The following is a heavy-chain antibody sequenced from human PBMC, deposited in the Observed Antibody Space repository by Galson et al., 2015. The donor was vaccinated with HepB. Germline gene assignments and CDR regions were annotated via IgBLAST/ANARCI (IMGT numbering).Heavy chain of an antibody. J-gene: IGHJ4*02. V-gene: IGHV3-43*01. CDR3: AGGVGSYYGTIDY. CDR1: GFTFDDYT. Sequence: SLRLSCAASGFTFDDYTMHWVRQAPGKGLEWVSLISWDGGSTYYADSVKGRFTISRDNSKNSLYLQTNSLRTEDTALYYCAGGVGSYYGTIDYWGQGTLVTVSS. CDR2: ISWDGGST. D-gene: IGHD1-26*01.